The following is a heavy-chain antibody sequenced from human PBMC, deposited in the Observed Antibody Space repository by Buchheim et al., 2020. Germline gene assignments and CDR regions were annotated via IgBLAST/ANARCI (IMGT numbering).Heavy chain of an antibody. J-gene: IGHJ4*02. D-gene: IGHD3-3*01. Sequence: QVQLQESGPGLVKPSETLSLTCNVSGGSISSTGHYWTWIRQHPGKGLEWIGYIHYSGSTYYNPSLESRLTISVDTSKNQFSLKLSSVTAADTAVYYCARGGSGSGGFDYWGQGTL. CDR3: ARGGSGSGGFDY. V-gene: IGHV4-31*03. CDR2: IHYSGST. CDR1: GGSISSTGHY.